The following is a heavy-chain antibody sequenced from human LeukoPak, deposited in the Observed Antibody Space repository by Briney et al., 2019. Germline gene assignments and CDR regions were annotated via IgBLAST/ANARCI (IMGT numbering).Heavy chain of an antibody. J-gene: IGHJ6*03. Sequence: GSLRLSCAASGFTFSIYRVSWVRQARGRGLGWAANIKHVGSEKSYVGSVMGRFTISRDNVKNSLYLQMSSLRVEDTAVYYCARARSSSWYDLDYFYYYFMDVWGKGTTVTVSS. V-gene: IGHV3-7*01. D-gene: IGHD6-13*01. CDR3: ARARSSSWYDLDYFYYYFMDV. CDR1: GFTFSIYR. CDR2: IKHVGSEK.